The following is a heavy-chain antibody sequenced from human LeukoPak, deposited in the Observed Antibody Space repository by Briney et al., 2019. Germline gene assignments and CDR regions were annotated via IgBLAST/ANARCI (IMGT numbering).Heavy chain of an antibody. Sequence: AASVKVSCKASGYTFTSYDINWVRQATGQGLEWMGWMNPNSGNTGYAQKFQGRVTMTRNTSMSTAYMELNSLRSEDTAVYYCARGGERYYDSSGYYLYYFDYWGQGTLVTVSS. CDR1: GYTFTSYD. J-gene: IGHJ4*02. CDR2: MNPNSGNT. V-gene: IGHV1-8*02. D-gene: IGHD3-22*01. CDR3: ARGGERYYDSSGYYLYYFDY.